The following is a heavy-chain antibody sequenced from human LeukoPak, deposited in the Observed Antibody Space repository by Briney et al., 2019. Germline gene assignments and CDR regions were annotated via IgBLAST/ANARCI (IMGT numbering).Heavy chain of an antibody. CDR2: IIPIFGTA. J-gene: IGHJ4*02. CDR3: ARLVAGRDQTYYFDY. V-gene: IGHV1-69*01. CDR1: GGTFSSYA. Sequence: SVKVSCKASGGTFSSYAISWVRQAPGQGLEWMGGIIPIFGTASYAQKFQGRVTITADESTSTAYMELSSLRSEDTAVYYCARLVAGRDQTYYFDYWGQGTLVTVSS. D-gene: IGHD6-19*01.